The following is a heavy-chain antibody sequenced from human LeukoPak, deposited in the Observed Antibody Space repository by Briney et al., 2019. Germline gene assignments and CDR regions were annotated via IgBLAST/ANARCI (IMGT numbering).Heavy chain of an antibody. V-gene: IGHV5-51*01. CDR3: ARTGYSYGYAFDY. CDR1: GYSFTSYW. Sequence: GESLKISCKGSGYSFTSYWIGWVRQMPGKGLEGMGIIYPGDSDTRYSPSFQGQVTISADKSISTAYLQWSSLKASDTAMYYCARTGYSYGYAFDYWGQGTLVTVSS. J-gene: IGHJ4*02. CDR2: IYPGDSDT. D-gene: IGHD5-18*01.